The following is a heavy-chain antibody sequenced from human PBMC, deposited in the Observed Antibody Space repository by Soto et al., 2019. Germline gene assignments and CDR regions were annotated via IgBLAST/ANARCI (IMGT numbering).Heavy chain of an antibody. Sequence: GGSLRLSCAASGFTFSSYDMHWVRQATGKGLEWVSAIGTAGDTYYPGSVKGRFTISRENAKNSLYLQMNSLRAGDTAVYYCARGGQSIAAAAAYDYWGQGTLVTVSS. V-gene: IGHV3-13*04. J-gene: IGHJ4*02. D-gene: IGHD6-13*01. CDR1: GFTFSSYD. CDR2: IGTAGDT. CDR3: ARGGQSIAAAAAYDY.